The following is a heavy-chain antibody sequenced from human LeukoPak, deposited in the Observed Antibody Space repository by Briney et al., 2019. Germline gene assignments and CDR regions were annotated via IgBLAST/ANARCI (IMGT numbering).Heavy chain of an antibody. D-gene: IGHD2-8*01. V-gene: IGHV4-39*01. CDR3: ARRNGHIWVVGNWLYP. J-gene: IGHJ5*02. Sequence: SETPSLTCSVSGDSIRSISFFWGWIRQPPGMGLEWIASISYNGVTYYNPFLSSRATVSVDTSNNQFSLRLFSGTAAHTAVYYCARRNGHIWVVGNWLYPRGPAALVT. CDR2: ISYNGVT. CDR1: GDSIRSISFF.